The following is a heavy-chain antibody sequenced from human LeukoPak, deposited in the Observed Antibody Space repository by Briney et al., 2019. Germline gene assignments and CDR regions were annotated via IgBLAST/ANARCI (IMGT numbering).Heavy chain of an antibody. Sequence: SQTLSLTCTVSGGSISSGSYYWSWIRQPAGKGLEWIGRIYTSGSTNYNPSLKSRVTISVDTSKNQFSLKLSSVTAADTAVYYCARASVQLEQSGLFAPYYYYMDVWGKGTTVTISS. J-gene: IGHJ6*03. V-gene: IGHV4-61*02. CDR2: IYTSGST. D-gene: IGHD1-1*01. CDR1: GGSISSGSYY. CDR3: ARASVQLEQSGLFAPYYYYMDV.